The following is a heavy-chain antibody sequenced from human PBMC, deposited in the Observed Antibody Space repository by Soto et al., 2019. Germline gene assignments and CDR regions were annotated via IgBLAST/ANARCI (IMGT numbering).Heavy chain of an antibody. J-gene: IGHJ4*02. V-gene: IGHV1-18*01. CDR1: GYTFTNFG. CDR3: ARGRHGSGSEFDY. Sequence: ASVKVSCKASGYTFTNFGISWVRQAPGQGLEWLGWISAYNGNTNYAQKFQSRVTMTTDTSTSTAYMEVRSLSFDDTAVYYCARGRHGSGSEFDYWGQGTLVTVSS. CDR2: ISAYNGNT. D-gene: IGHD3-10*01.